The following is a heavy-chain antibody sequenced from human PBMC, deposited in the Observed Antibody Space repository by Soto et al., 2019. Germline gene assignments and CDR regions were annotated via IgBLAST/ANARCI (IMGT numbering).Heavy chain of an antibody. J-gene: IGHJ4*02. V-gene: IGHV2-5*02. Sequence: QITLKESGPTLVKPTQTLTLTCTFSGFSLSTNGVGVGWIRQPPGKALEWPALIYWDDDKRYSPSLKSRLTITKDTSKNQVVLTMTNMDPVDTATYYCAHSPRITVTTLYYFDYWGQGTLVTVSS. CDR1: GFSLSTNGVG. D-gene: IGHD4-17*01. CDR2: IYWDDDK. CDR3: AHSPRITVTTLYYFDY.